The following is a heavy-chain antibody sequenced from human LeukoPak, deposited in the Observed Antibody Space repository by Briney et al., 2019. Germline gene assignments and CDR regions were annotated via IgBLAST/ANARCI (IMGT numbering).Heavy chain of an antibody. CDR3: ARGNRGYSYYYDY. CDR2: INDRGST. CDR1: GGSISSGGYS. V-gene: IGHV4-30-4*08. Sequence: SETLSLTSTVSGGSISSGGYSWTWIRQPPGKGLEWIGYINDRGSTYSNPSLKSRDTISVDTSKNQFSLKLTSLTATDTAVYYCARGNRGYSYYYDYWGQGTLVTVSS. D-gene: IGHD5-18*01. J-gene: IGHJ4*02.